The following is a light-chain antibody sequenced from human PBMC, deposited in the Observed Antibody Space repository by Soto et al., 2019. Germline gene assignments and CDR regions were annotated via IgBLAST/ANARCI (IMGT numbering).Light chain of an antibody. V-gene: IGKV1-5*01. CDR2: GAS. CDR3: QHYDTFSWT. CDR1: QGIDTS. J-gene: IGKJ1*01. Sequence: DIQMTQSPSTLSVSLGDRTTITCRASQGIDTSLAWFQQRPGKAPKVLIAGASGLMNGVPSTFSGSGSGTEFALSISSVQPDDFATYFCQHYDTFSWTFGQGTKVEMK.